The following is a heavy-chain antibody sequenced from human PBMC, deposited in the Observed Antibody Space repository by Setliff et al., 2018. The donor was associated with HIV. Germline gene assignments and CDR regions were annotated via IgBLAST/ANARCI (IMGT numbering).Heavy chain of an antibody. CDR1: GYSISSGYY. V-gene: IGHV4-38-2*01. CDR2: IYHSGST. Sequence: SETLSLTCAVSGYSISSGYYWGWIRQPPGKGLEWIGGIYHSGSTYYNPSLTSRVTISVDTSKNQFSLKLSSVTAADTAGYYCARTVRREFRTNVGDHYYFYMDVWGKGTTVTVSS. D-gene: IGHD3-3*01. CDR3: ARTVRREFRTNVGDHYYFYMDV. J-gene: IGHJ6*03.